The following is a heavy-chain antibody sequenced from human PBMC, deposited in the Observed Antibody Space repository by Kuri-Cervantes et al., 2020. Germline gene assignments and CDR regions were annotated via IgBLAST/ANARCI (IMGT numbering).Heavy chain of an antibody. CDR1: GGSFSGYF. J-gene: IGHJ6*03. Sequence: SETLSLTCAVYGGSFSGYFWTWIRQPPGKGLEWVGEIDHRGGTNYNPSLKSRVTILVDTSKSQFSLKLSSVTAADTAVYYCARGKRGRGGSGSYPSYYMDVWGKGTTVTVSS. CDR2: IDHRGGT. D-gene: IGHD3-10*01. V-gene: IGHV4-34*01. CDR3: ARGKRGRGGSGSYPSYYMDV.